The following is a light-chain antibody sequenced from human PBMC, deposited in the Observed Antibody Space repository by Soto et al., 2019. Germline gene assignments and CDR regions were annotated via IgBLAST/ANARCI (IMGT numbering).Light chain of an antibody. Sequence: EIVMTQSPATLSVSPGGRATLSCRASQSISDTLAWYQQKPGQAPRLLIHGASTRAPGFPARFSGSGSGTDFTLTISSLQPDDFAVYYCQQYGSSPPGITFGQGTRLEIK. CDR3: QQYGSSPPGIT. J-gene: IGKJ5*01. CDR1: QSISDT. V-gene: IGKV3-15*01. CDR2: GAS.